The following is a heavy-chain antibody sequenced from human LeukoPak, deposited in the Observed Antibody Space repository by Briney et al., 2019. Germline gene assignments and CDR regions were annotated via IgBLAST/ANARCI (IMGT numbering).Heavy chain of an antibody. CDR2: INHSGST. CDR3: ARGRSSSWYY. V-gene: IGHV4-34*01. D-gene: IGHD6-13*01. Sequence: SQTLSLTCAVYGGSFSGYYWSWIRQLPGKGLEWIGEINHSGSTNYNPSLKSRVTISVDTSKNQFSLNLSSVTAADTAVYYCARGRSSSWYYWGQGTLVTVSS. J-gene: IGHJ4*02. CDR1: GGSFSGYY.